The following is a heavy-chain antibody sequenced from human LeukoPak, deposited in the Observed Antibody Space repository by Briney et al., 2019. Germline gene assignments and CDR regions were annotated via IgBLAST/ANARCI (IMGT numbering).Heavy chain of an antibody. J-gene: IGHJ6*02. V-gene: IGHV3-23*01. Sequence: GGSLRLSCAASGFTFSSYAMSWVRQAPGKGLEWVSAISGSGGSTYYAGSVKGRFTISRDNSKNTLYLQMNSLRAEDTAVYYCAKDSGYSSSWYSYYYYYYGMDVWGQGTTVTVSS. CDR2: ISGSGGST. D-gene: IGHD6-13*01. CDR3: AKDSGYSSSWYSYYYYYYGMDV. CDR1: GFTFSSYA.